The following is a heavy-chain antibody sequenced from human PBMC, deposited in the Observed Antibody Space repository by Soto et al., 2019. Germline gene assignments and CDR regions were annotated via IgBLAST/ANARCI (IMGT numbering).Heavy chain of an antibody. D-gene: IGHD5-12*01. CDR2: ISSSSSYI. Sequence: GGSLRLSCAASGFTFSSYSMNWVRQAPGKGLEWVSSISSSSSYIYYADSVKGRFTISRDNAKNSLYLQMNSLRAEDTAVYYCARDTNSRLFDYWGQGTLVTVSS. CDR3: ARDTNSRLFDY. V-gene: IGHV3-21*01. CDR1: GFTFSSYS. J-gene: IGHJ4*02.